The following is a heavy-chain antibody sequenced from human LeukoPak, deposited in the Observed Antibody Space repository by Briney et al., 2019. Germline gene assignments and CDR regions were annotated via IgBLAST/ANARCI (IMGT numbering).Heavy chain of an antibody. Sequence: VASVKVSCKASGYTFTSYDINWVRQAIGQGLEWMGWMNPNSGNTGYAQKFQGRVTMTRNTSISTAYMELSSLRSEDTAVYYCARGPLDSSSTFDYWGQGTLVTVSS. V-gene: IGHV1-8*01. D-gene: IGHD6-6*01. CDR1: GYTFTSYD. J-gene: IGHJ4*02. CDR3: ARGPLDSSSTFDY. CDR2: MNPNSGNT.